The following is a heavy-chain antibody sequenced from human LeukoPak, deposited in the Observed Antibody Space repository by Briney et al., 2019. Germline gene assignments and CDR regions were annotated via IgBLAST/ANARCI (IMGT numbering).Heavy chain of an antibody. J-gene: IGHJ4*02. V-gene: IGHV3-11*01. CDR3: ARWDSSGCLDY. Sequence: KPGGSLRLSCAASGLTFSDYYMSWIRQAPGKGLEWVSYISSSGTTIYYADSVKGRFTISRDNAKNSLYLQMNSLIAEDTAVYFCARWDSSGCLDYWGQGTLVTVSS. D-gene: IGHD3-22*01. CDR1: GLTFSDYY. CDR2: ISSSGTTI.